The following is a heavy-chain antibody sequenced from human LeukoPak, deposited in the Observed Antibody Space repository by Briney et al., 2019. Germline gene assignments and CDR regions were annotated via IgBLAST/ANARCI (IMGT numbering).Heavy chain of an antibody. J-gene: IGHJ4*02. D-gene: IGHD6-6*01. CDR2: IIPIFGTA. CDR3: ARLIRYSSSSYYFDY. V-gene: IGHV1-69*06. CDR1: GGTFSSYA. Sequence: SVKVSCKASGGTFSSYAISWVRQAPGQGLEWMGGIIPIFGTANYAQKFQGRVTITADKSTSTAYMEPSSLRSEDTAVYYCARLIRYSSSSYYFDYWGQGTLVTVSS.